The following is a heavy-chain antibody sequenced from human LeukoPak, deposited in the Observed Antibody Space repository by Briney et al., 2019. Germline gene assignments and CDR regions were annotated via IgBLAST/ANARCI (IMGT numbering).Heavy chain of an antibody. CDR2: IKEDGSEK. D-gene: IGHD3-16*01. CDR3: ARCEGFYDYFSGNPTYYFYMDV. V-gene: IGHV3-7*01. J-gene: IGHJ6*03. CDR1: GFTFSTYW. Sequence: PGGSLRLSCAASGFTFSTYWMCWVRQAPGKGLEWVANIKEDGSEKNYVESVKGRFIISRDNAKNSQHLQINSLKVEDTAVYYCARCEGFYDYFSGNPTYYFYMDVWGKGTTVTVSS.